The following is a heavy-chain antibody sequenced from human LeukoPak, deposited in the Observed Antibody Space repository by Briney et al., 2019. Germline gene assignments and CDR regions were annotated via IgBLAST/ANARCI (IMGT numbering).Heavy chain of an antibody. D-gene: IGHD6-13*01. CDR3: ARNREGIAAAADY. CDR2: IYYSGST. CDR1: GGSISSGDYY. V-gene: IGHV4-30-4*08. J-gene: IGHJ4*02. Sequence: PSQTLSLTCTVSGGSISSGDYYWSGIRQPPGKGLEWIGYIYYSGSTYYNPSLKSRVTISVDTSKNQFSLKLSSVTAADTAVYYCARNREGIAAAADYWGQGTLVTVSS.